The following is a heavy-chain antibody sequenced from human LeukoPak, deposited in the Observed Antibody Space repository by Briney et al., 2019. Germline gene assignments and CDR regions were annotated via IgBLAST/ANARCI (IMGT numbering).Heavy chain of an antibody. V-gene: IGHV4-34*01. Sequence: SETLSLTCAVYGGSFSGYYWSWIRQPPGKGLEWIGEINHSGSTNYNPSLKSRVTVSVDTSKSQFSLKLSSVTAADTAVYYCARAGLNGDVDYWGQGTLVTVSS. CDR3: ARAGLNGDVDY. J-gene: IGHJ4*02. CDR1: GGSFSGYY. CDR2: INHSGST. D-gene: IGHD4-17*01.